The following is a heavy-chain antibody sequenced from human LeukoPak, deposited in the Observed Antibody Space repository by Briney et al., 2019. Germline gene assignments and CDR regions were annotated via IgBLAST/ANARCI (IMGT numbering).Heavy chain of an antibody. V-gene: IGHV1-69*05. Sequence: ASVKVSCKASGGTFSSYAISWVRQAPGQGLEWMGGIIPIFGTANYAQKFQGRVTMTTDTSTSTAYMELRSLRSDDTAVYYCARDAMAFDYWGQGTLVTVSS. J-gene: IGHJ4*02. CDR3: ARDAMAFDY. D-gene: IGHD5-18*01. CDR2: IIPIFGTA. CDR1: GGTFSSYA.